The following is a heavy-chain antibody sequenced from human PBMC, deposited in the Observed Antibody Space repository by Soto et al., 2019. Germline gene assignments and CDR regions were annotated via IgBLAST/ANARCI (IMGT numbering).Heavy chain of an antibody. CDR1: GFTFSDYA. J-gene: IGHJ4*02. D-gene: IGHD5-12*01. V-gene: IGHV3-30-3*01. CDR3: ARAPGRDGYNYFDS. CDR2: ISYDGSNK. Sequence: VGSLRLSCAASGFTFSDYAMHWVSQAPGKGLEWVALISYDGSNKYYADSVKGRFTISRDNSKNTLYLQMNSLRAEDTAIYYCARAPGRDGYNYFDSWGQGTLVTAPQ.